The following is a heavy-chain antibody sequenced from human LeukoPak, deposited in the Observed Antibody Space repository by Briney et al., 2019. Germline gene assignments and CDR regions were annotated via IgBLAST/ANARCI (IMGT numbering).Heavy chain of an antibody. CDR2: ISYDGSNK. CDR3: ARASYYYDSSGYLALYYYYGMDV. D-gene: IGHD3-22*01. J-gene: IGHJ6*02. V-gene: IGHV3-30*03. CDR1: GFSFSSYG. Sequence: GGSLRLSCAASGFSFSSYGMHWVRQAPGKGLEWVAVISYDGSNKYHADSVKGRFTVSRDNSKNTLYLQMNSLRAEDTAVYYCARASYYYDSSGYLALYYYYGMDVWGQGTTVTVSS.